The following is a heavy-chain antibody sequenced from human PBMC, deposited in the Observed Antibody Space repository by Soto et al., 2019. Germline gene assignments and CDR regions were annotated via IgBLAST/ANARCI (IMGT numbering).Heavy chain of an antibody. CDR2: IIPLFGTT. V-gene: IGHV1-69*13. D-gene: IGHD3-16*02. CDR1: GGTFSSYA. CDR3: ATNNRASYHFDY. Sequence: SVKVSCKAFGGTFSSYAISWVRQAPGQGLEWMGGIIPLFGTTNYAPKFQGRVAITADERARTAYMDLSSLKSEDTAVYYCATNNRASYHFDYWGQGTLVTVSS. J-gene: IGHJ4*02.